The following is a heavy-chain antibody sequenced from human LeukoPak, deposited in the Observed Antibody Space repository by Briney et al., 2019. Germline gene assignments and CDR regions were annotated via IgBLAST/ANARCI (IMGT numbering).Heavy chain of an antibody. CDR3: ARLGGPDMITFGGVIVNRFDY. V-gene: IGHV4-59*08. CDR1: GGSISSYY. J-gene: IGHJ4*02. D-gene: IGHD3-16*02. CDR2: IYYSGST. Sequence: SETLSLTCTVSGGSISSYYWSWIRQPPGKGLEWIGYIYYSGSTNYNPSLKSRVTISVDTSKNQFSLKLSSVTAADTAVYYCARLGGPDMITFGGVIVNRFDYWGQGTLVTVSS.